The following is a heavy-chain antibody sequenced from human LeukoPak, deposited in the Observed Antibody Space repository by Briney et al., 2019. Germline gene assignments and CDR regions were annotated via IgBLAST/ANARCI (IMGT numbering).Heavy chain of an antibody. CDR3: ARRAYSSGWYRDYYYGMDV. CDR1: GFTFSSYW. CDR2: IKQDGSEK. Sequence: QPGGSLRLSCAASGFTFSSYWMSWVRQAPGKGLEWVANIKQDGSEKYYVDSVKGRFTISRDNAKNSLYLQMNSLRAEDTAVYYCARRAYSSGWYRDYYYGMDVWGQGTTVTVSS. V-gene: IGHV3-7*03. J-gene: IGHJ6*02. D-gene: IGHD6-19*01.